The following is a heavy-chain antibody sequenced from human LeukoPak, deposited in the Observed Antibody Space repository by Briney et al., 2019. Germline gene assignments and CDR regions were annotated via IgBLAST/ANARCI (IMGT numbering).Heavy chain of an antibody. Sequence: ASVKVSCKASGYTFTSYYMHWVRQAPGQGLEWMGWISAYNGNTNYAQKLQGRVTMTTDTSTSTAYMELRSLRSDDTAVYYCARDLYSNYGDYWGQGTLVTVSS. D-gene: IGHD4-11*01. J-gene: IGHJ4*02. V-gene: IGHV1-18*04. CDR3: ARDLYSNYGDY. CDR1: GYTFTSYY. CDR2: ISAYNGNT.